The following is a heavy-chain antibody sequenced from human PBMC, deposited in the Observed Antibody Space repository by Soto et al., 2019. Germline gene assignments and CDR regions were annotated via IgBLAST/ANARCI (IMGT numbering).Heavy chain of an antibody. CDR2: INPNSGGT. J-gene: IGHJ4*02. CDR3: ASQPYDSSGYYWYYFDY. V-gene: IGHV1-2*06. Sequence: ASVKVSCKASGYTFTGYYMHWVRQAPGQGLEWMGRINPNSGGTNYAQKFQGRVTMTRDTSISTAYMELSRLRSDDTAVYYCASQPYDSSGYYWYYFDYWGQGTLVTVSS. D-gene: IGHD3-22*01. CDR1: GYTFTGYY.